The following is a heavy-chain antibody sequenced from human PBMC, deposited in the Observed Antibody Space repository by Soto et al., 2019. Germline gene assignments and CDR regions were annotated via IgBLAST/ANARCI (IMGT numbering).Heavy chain of an antibody. CDR3: ARLNSSTWYFDY. J-gene: IGHJ4*02. V-gene: IGHV3-23*01. CDR2: ISGGGGST. D-gene: IGHD6-13*01. CDR1: GFTFSSYA. Sequence: EVQLLESGGGLVQPGESLRLSCAASGFTFSSYAMSWVHQAPGKGLEWVSAISGGGGSTYYADSVKGPFTISRDNSKNTLYLQMNSLRAEDTAVYYCARLNSSTWYFDYWGQGTLVPVSS.